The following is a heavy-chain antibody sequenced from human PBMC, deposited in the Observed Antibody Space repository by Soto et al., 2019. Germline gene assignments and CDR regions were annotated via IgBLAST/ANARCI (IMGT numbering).Heavy chain of an antibody. V-gene: IGHV4-39*01. Sequence: SETLSLTCTVSGGSISSSSYYWGWIRQPPGKGLEWIGSIYYSGSTYYNPSLKSRVTISVDTSKNQFSLKLSSVTAADTAVYYCARLVWGSYRLAPWGQGTLVTVSS. CDR3: ARLVWGSYRLAP. D-gene: IGHD3-16*02. CDR2: IYYSGST. CDR1: GGSISSSSYY. J-gene: IGHJ5*02.